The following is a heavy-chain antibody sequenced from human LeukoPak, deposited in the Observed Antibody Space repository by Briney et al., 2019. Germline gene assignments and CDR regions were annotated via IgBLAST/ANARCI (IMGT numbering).Heavy chain of an antibody. D-gene: IGHD3-3*01. CDR1: GGSISSYY. CDR3: ARGHDFWSGLFDY. V-gene: IGHV4-59*01. J-gene: IGHJ4*02. CDR2: IYYSGST. Sequence: TSETLSLTCTVSGGSISSYYWSWIRQPPGKGLEWIGYIYYSGSTNYNPSLKSRVTISVDTSKNQFSLKLSSVTAADTAVYYCARGHDFWSGLFDYWGQGTLVTVSS.